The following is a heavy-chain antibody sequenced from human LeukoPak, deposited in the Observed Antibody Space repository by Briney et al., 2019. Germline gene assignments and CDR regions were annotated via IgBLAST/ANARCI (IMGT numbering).Heavy chain of an antibody. CDR2: INHSGST. D-gene: IGHD2-21*02. CDR1: GGSFSGYY. CDR3: ARGVVSCNGGDCSYGMDV. Sequence: PSETLSLTCAVYGGSFSGYYWSWIRQPPGKGLEWIGEINHSGSTNYNPSLKSRVTISVDTSKNQFSLKLSSVTAADTAVYYCARGVVSCNGGDCSYGMDVWGQGITVTVSS. J-gene: IGHJ6*02. V-gene: IGHV4-34*09.